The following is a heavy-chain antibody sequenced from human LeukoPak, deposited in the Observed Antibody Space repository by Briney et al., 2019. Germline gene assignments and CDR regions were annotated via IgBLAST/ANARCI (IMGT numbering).Heavy chain of an antibody. CDR1: GDSISSSDCF. D-gene: IGHD3-10*01. CDR3: AREAVLLGGAFDI. J-gene: IGHJ3*02. V-gene: IGHV4-30-4*02. Sequence: PSETLSLTCTVSGDSISSSDCFWSWIRQPPGKGLEWIGYIYFSGSTYYNPSLKSRVTISVDTSKNQFSLKLSSVTAADTAVYYCAREAVLLGGAFDIWGQGTIVTVSS. CDR2: IYFSGST.